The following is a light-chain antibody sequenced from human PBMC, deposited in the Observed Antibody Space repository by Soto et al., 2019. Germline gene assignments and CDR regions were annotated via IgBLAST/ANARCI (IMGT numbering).Light chain of an antibody. CDR3: QQSYSSPPT. Sequence: DIQMTQSPSTLSASVGDTVTVTCRASQSVSGWLAWYQQKPGEAPKLLIFAASSLQSGVPSRFSGSRSGPDFTLTISSLQPEDFATYYCQQSYSSPPTFGQGTKVDIK. CDR2: AAS. CDR1: QSVSGW. V-gene: IGKV1-39*01. J-gene: IGKJ1*01.